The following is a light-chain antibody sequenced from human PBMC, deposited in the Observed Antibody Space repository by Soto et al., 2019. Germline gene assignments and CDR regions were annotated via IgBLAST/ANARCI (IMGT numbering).Light chain of an antibody. CDR3: QQYKNWPRT. V-gene: IGKV3-15*01. Sequence: EIVLTQSPSTLSVSPGERATLSCRASQSVSSNLAWYQQKPGQAPRLLIYGASTRATGIPARFSGSGSGTEFTLTISSLQSEDFAMYYCQQYKNWPRTFGQGTKVDI. J-gene: IGKJ1*01. CDR1: QSVSSN. CDR2: GAS.